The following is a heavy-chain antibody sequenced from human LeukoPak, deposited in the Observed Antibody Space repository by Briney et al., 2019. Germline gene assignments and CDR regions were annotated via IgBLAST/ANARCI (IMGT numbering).Heavy chain of an antibody. Sequence: GRSLRLSCAASGFTFSSYWMSWVRQAPGKGLEWVANIKQNGSEKSYVDSVKGRFTISRDNAKNSLSLQMNNLRAEDTAVYYCADPGVGYWGQGTLVTVSS. CDR2: IKQNGSEK. J-gene: IGHJ4*02. V-gene: IGHV3-7*01. CDR3: ADPGVGY. D-gene: IGHD2-8*01. CDR1: GFTFSSYW.